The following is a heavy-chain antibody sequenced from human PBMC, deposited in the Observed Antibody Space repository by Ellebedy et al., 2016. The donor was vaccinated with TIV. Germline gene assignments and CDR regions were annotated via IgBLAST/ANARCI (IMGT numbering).Heavy chain of an antibody. J-gene: IGHJ5*02. CDR3: ARHTIGFGEPFELDP. CDR1: GGSMTTSTSY. D-gene: IGHD3-10*01. CDR2: IFYSGSS. V-gene: IGHV4-39*01. Sequence: SETLSLTCTVSGGSMTTSTSYWAWVRQPPGTGLEWIGSIFYSGSSYSNPSLKSRLTMTIDTSKSRFSLSLNSVTDADTAVYYCARHTIGFGEPFELDPWGRGTLVTVSS.